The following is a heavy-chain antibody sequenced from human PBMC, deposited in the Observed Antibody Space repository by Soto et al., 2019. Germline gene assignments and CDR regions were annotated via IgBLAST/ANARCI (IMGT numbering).Heavy chain of an antibody. CDR2: TYYASKWNN. J-gene: IGHJ4*02. CDR1: GDSVSSNGVA. Sequence: QVQLQQSGPGLMKPSQTLSLTCAISGDSVSSNGVAWNWIRQSPSRGLEWLGRTYYASKWNNNYSTSVKSRITINPGASKNQFSLQLHFVTPEDTAVYYCARGRKSAFDYWGQGTLVTVSS. V-gene: IGHV6-1*01. CDR3: ARGRKSAFDY.